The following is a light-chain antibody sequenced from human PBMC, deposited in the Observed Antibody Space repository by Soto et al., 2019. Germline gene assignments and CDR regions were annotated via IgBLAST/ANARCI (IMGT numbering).Light chain of an antibody. Sequence: DVQMTQAPSSLSASVGDRVTITCRASQGISNYSAWYQQKPGKVPKLLIYAASILQSGVPSRFSGSGSGTDFTLTISSLQPEDVATYYCQKYNSAPRTFGGGNKVEIK. CDR3: QKYNSAPRT. J-gene: IGKJ4*01. CDR2: AAS. CDR1: QGISNY. V-gene: IGKV1-27*01.